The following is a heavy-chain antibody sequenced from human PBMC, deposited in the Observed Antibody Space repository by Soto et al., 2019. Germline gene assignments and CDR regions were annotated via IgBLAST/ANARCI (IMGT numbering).Heavy chain of an antibody. CDR2: VFHSGIT. Sequence: VQLRESGPGQVKTSGTLSLTCAVSGGSMKTTNWWSWVRQPPAKGLEWIGEVFHSGITRYNPSLKSGATVSVDTSKNQFFLNLASVTAADTAVYYCTKDEAGSPFRYWGQGALVTVSS. D-gene: IGHD3-10*01. V-gene: IGHV4-4*02. CDR3: TKDEAGSPFRY. CDR1: GGSMKTTNW. J-gene: IGHJ4*02.